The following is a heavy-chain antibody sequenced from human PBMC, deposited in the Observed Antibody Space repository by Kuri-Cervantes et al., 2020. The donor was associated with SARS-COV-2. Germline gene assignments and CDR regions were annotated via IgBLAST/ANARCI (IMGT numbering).Heavy chain of an antibody. D-gene: IGHD3-3*01. CDR1: GFTFSRYA. J-gene: IGHJ1*01. V-gene: IGHV3-21*01. CDR2: ISSDSSYI. CDR3: ARDSDDDVWSGYSTAEYFQH. Sequence: GESLKISCAASGFTFSRYAMNWVRQAPGKGLEWVSSISSDSSYIHYADSVRGRFTISRDNAKNSLFLHMNSLRAEDTAVYYCARDSDDDVWSGYSTAEYFQHWGQGTLVTVSS.